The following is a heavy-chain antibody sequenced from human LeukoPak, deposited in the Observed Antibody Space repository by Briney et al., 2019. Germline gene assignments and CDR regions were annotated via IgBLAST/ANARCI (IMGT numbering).Heavy chain of an antibody. D-gene: IGHD3-22*01. J-gene: IGHJ3*02. CDR2: IIPIFGTA. CDR1: GGTFSSYA. V-gene: IGHV1-69*01. Sequence: ASVKVSCKDSGGTFSSYAISWVRQAPGQGLEWMGGIIPIFGTANYAQKFQGRVTITADESTSTAYMELSSLRSEDTAVYYCAADYYDSSGYYEPDAFDIWGQGTMVTVSS. CDR3: AADYYDSSGYYEPDAFDI.